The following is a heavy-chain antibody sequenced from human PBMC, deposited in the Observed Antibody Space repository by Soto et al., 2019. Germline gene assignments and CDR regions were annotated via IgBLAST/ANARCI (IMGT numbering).Heavy chain of an antibody. CDR2: IIPIFGTA. D-gene: IGHD3-10*01. J-gene: IGHJ4*02. CDR3: AKDAGGSGSPNFDY. V-gene: IGHV1-69*13. Sequence: ASVKVSCKASGGTFSSYAISWVRQAPGQGLEWMGGIIPIFGTANYAQKFQGRVTITADESTSTAYMELSSLRSEDTAVYYCAKDAGGSGSPNFDYWGQGTLVTVSS. CDR1: GGTFSSYA.